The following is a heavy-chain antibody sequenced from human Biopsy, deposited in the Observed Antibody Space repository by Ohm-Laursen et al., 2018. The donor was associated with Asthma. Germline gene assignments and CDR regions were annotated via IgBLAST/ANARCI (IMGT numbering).Heavy chain of an antibody. D-gene: IGHD2-21*01. CDR2: ISWNSGSI. J-gene: IGHJ4*02. V-gene: IGHV3-9*01. CDR1: GFTFDDYG. CDR3: AKATLGDIGKDY. Sequence: SLRLSCAASGFTFDDYGMHWVRQAPGKGLEWVSGISWNSGSIGYADSVKGRFTISRDNAKNSLYLQMNSLRVEDRALYYCAKATLGDIGKDYWGQGTLVTVSS.